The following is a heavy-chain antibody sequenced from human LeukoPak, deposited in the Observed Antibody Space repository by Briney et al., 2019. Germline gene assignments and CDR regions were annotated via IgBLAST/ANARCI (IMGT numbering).Heavy chain of an antibody. Sequence: PGGSLRLSCAASGFTFSSYSMNWVRQAPGKGLEWVSYISSSSSTIYYADSVKGRFTISRDNAKNSLYLQMNSLRAEDTAVYYCASALLPYYYDSSKLDYWGQGTLVTVSS. CDR2: ISSSSSTI. V-gene: IGHV3-48*01. J-gene: IGHJ4*02. CDR1: GFTFSSYS. CDR3: ASALLPYYYDSSKLDY. D-gene: IGHD3-22*01.